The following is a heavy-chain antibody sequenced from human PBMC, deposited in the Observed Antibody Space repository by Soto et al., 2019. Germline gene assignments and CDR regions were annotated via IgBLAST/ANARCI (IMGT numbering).Heavy chain of an antibody. CDR2: ISYDGKNK. CDR1: GFTFSNYT. J-gene: IGHJ4*02. CDR3: AKGGRQWLVTSDFNY. Sequence: GSLRLSCAASGFTFSNYTIHWVRQAPGKGLEWVAVISYDGKNKYYADSVKGRFTISRDSSKNTVSLEMNSLRAEDTAVYYCAKGGRQWLVTSDFNYWGQGALVTVSS. V-gene: IGHV3-30*04. D-gene: IGHD6-19*01.